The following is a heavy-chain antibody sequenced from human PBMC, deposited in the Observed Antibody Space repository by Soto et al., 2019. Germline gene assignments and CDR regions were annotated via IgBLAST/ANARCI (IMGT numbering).Heavy chain of an antibody. CDR3: AREIAAAEDAFDI. Sequence: EVQLVESGGGLVQPGGSLRLSCAASGFTFSSYWMSWVRQAPGKGLEWVANIKQDGSEKYYVDSVKGRFTISRDNATNSLYLQRNSLRAEDTAVYYCAREIAAAEDAFDIWGQGTMVTVSS. V-gene: IGHV3-7*05. CDR2: IKQDGSEK. D-gene: IGHD6-13*01. J-gene: IGHJ3*02. CDR1: GFTFSSYW.